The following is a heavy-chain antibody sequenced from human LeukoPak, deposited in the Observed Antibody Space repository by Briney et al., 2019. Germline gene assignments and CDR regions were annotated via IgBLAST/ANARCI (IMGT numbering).Heavy chain of an antibody. V-gene: IGHV3-23*01. CDR1: GFTFSSYA. CDR3: AKDHCSSTSCLGFDY. Sequence: GGSLRLSCAASGFTFSSYAMSWARQAPGKGLEWVSAISGSGGSTYYADSVKGRFTISRDNSKNTLYLQMNSLRAEDTAVYYCAKDHCSSTSCLGFDYWGQGTLVTVSS. CDR2: ISGSGGST. J-gene: IGHJ4*02. D-gene: IGHD2-2*01.